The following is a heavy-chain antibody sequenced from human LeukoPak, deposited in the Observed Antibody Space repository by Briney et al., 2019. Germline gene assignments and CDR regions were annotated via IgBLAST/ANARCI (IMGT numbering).Heavy chain of an antibody. J-gene: IGHJ4*02. CDR3: ARSGSSWYSYFDY. V-gene: IGHV4-34*01. CDR1: GGSFSGYY. D-gene: IGHD6-13*01. Sequence: SETLSLTCAVYGGSFSGYYWSWIRQPPGKGLEWIGEINHSGSTNYNPSLKSRVTISVDTSKNQFPLKLSSVTAADTAVYYCARSGSSWYSYFDYWGQGTLVTVSS. CDR2: INHSGST.